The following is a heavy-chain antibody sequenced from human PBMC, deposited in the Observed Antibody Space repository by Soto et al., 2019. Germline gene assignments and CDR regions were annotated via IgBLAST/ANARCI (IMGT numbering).Heavy chain of an antibody. CDR1: GLTFTTYW. J-gene: IGHJ5*02. CDR2: IKQDGSET. D-gene: IGHD1-26*01. Sequence: PGGSLRLSCVASGLTFTTYWLTWVRQAPGKGLEWVANIKQDGSETYDVDSVKGRFAISREDAENSLYLQMNNLRAEDTAVYYCTRNLAKFDTWGQGTPVTVSS. CDR3: TRNLAKFDT. V-gene: IGHV3-7*01.